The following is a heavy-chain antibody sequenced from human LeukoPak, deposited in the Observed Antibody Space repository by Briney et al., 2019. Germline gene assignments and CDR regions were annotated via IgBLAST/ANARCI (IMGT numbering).Heavy chain of an antibody. CDR2: IIPIFGTA. Sequence: VASVKVSCKASGGTFSSYAISWVRQAPGQGLEWMGGIIPIFGTANYAQKFQGRVTITADESTSTAYMELSSLRSEDTAVYYCARVAPRYYYDSSGYYPNYYYYYMDVWGKGTTVTVSS. CDR1: GGTFSSYA. CDR3: ARVAPRYYYDSSGYYPNYYYYYMDV. J-gene: IGHJ6*03. V-gene: IGHV1-69*13. D-gene: IGHD3-22*01.